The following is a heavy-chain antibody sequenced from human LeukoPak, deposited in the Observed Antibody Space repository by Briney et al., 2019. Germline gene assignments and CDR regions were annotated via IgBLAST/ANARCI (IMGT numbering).Heavy chain of an antibody. Sequence: SETLSLTCTVSGGSINGYYWTWIRQHPGKGLEWIGYIYYSGSTYYNPSLKNRVTMSVDMSKNQFSLKLSSVTAADTAVYYCARAKAYDNNGFYYQGAFDIWGQGTMVTVSS. CDR1: GGSINGYY. CDR2: IYYSGST. V-gene: IGHV4-31*03. J-gene: IGHJ3*02. D-gene: IGHD3-22*01. CDR3: ARAKAYDNNGFYYQGAFDI.